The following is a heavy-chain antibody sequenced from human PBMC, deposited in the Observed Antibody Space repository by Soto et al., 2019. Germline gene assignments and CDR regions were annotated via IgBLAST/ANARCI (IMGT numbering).Heavy chain of an antibody. CDR3: TTDPGVGATTKFYYYYYGMDV. V-gene: IGHV3-15*01. CDR1: GFTFNNAW. D-gene: IGHD1-26*01. Sequence: GSRRLSWATSGFTFNNAWMSWVRQAPGKGLEWVGRIKSKTDGGTTDCAAPVKGRFTISRDDSKNTLYLQMNSLKTEDTAVYYCTTDPGVGATTKFYYYYYGMDVWGRGPTVT. CDR2: IKSKTDGGTT. J-gene: IGHJ6*02.